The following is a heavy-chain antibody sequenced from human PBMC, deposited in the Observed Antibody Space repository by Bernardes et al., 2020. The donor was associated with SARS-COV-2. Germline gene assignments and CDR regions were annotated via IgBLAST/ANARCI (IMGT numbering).Heavy chain of an antibody. CDR1: GFTFSRYW. Sequence: GGSLRLSCAASGFTFSRYWMHWIRQAPGKGLEWVSVIYPGGDTYYADSVKGRFTISRDTSENTLYLQMNNLRGEDTAVYYCARDTRGRGLGRYYFDYWGQGTLVTVSS. J-gene: IGHJ4*02. CDR3: ARDTRGRGLGRYYFDY. V-gene: IGHV3-53*01. CDR2: IYPGGDT. D-gene: IGHD6-19*01.